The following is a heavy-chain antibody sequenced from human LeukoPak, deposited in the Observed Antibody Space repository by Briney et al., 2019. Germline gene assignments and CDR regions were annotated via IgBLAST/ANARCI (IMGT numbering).Heavy chain of an antibody. Sequence: SETLSLTCSVSGDSISMYYWNWIRQSPGKGLEWIGYIDHTGSTNYNPSLNSRVTISRDTSTNHYSLKLSSVTAADTAVYFCARGRVSSSSWQSVYYYYLYMDVWGKGSTVTVSS. CDR1: GDSISMYY. J-gene: IGHJ6*03. D-gene: IGHD6-13*01. CDR2: IDHTGST. CDR3: ARGRVSSSSWQSVYYYYLYMDV. V-gene: IGHV4-59*01.